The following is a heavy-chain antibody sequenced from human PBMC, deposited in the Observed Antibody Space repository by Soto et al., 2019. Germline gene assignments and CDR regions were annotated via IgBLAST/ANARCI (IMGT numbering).Heavy chain of an antibody. CDR2: IKQDGSEK. J-gene: IGHJ6*01. CDR1: GFTFSSYW. CDR3: ARGQYSSSWFGVSYYDGMDV. V-gene: IGHV3-7*01. Sequence: EVQLVESGGGLVQPGGSLRLSCAASGFTFSSYWMSWVRQAPGKGLEWVANIKQDGSEKYDVDYVKGRFTISRDNAKNSLHLQMNSLRAEDAAVYYCARGQYSSSWFGVSYYDGMDVWGQGTTVTVSS. D-gene: IGHD6-13*01.